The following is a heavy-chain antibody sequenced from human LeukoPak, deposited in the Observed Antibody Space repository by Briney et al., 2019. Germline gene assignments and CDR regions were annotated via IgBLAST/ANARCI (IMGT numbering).Heavy chain of an antibody. CDR2: IIERDGST. J-gene: IGHJ4*02. V-gene: IGHV3-23*01. Sequence: AGGSLRLCCVVSGISLSNYGIRWVRQAPGKGLEWVSGIIERDGSTNYADSVKGRVIISRDTSNDTVNQQMNSRRHEDTSLYFSAKRGIVIPAVIIIGFHKEASYFACWGQGILVTVYS. D-gene: IGHD3-10*01. CDR3: AKRGIVIPAVIIIGFHKEASYFAC. CDR1: GISLSNYG.